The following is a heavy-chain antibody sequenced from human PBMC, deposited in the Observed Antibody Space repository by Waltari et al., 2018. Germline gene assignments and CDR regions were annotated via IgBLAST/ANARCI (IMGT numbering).Heavy chain of an antibody. V-gene: IGHV4-38-2*01. CDR1: DYSIINGYY. CDR2: INYSGKR. J-gene: IGHJ5*02. CDR3: GRLGGSMTTYQTFRDH. Sequence: RESGPGLVRTSETLSLNCDVSDYSIINGYYLGWIRQPPGKGLEWIASINYSGKRYINPSFESRVTISVDTSSNQFSLQLHSVTAADTAVYFCGRLGGSMTTYQTFRDHWGQGILVNVSS. D-gene: IGHD2-21*01.